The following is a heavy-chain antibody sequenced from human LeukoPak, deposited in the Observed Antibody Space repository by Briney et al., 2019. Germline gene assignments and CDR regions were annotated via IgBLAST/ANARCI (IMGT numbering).Heavy chain of an antibody. CDR2: IYYSGST. CDR3: ARGARAGYNLEPFDY. V-gene: IGHV4-59*08. J-gene: IGHJ4*02. D-gene: IGHD5-24*01. Sequence: SETLSLTCTVSGGSISSSYWSWIRQPPGKGLEWIGYIYYSGSTKYNPSLKSRVTISVDTSKNQFSLKLSSVTAADTAVYYCARGARAGYNLEPFDYWGQGTLVTVSS. CDR1: GGSISSSY.